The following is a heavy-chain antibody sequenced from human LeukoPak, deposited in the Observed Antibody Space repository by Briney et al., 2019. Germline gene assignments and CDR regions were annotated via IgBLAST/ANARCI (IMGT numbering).Heavy chain of an antibody. CDR2: IYTSGST. CDR3: ARHGGKLGNWFVP. D-gene: IGHD7-27*01. V-gene: IGHV4-59*10. CDR1: GGSFSGYY. Sequence: SETLSLTCAVYGGSFSGYYWSWIRQPAGKGLEWIGRIYTSGSTNYNPSLKSRVTISVDTSKNQFSLKLSSVTAADTAVYYCARHGGKLGNWFVPWGQGTLVTVSS. J-gene: IGHJ5*02.